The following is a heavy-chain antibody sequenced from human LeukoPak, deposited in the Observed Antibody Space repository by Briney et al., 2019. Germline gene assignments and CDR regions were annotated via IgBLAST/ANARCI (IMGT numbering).Heavy chain of an antibody. D-gene: IGHD2-2*01. J-gene: IGHJ4*02. Sequence: PGGSLRLSCAASGFTFSSYSMNWVRQAPGKGLEWVSSISSSSSYIYYADSVKGRFTISRDNAKNSLYLQMNSLRAEDTAVYYCARANCSSTSCYIAIDFWGRGTLVTVSS. V-gene: IGHV3-21*01. CDR3: ARANCSSTSCYIAIDF. CDR1: GFTFSSYS. CDR2: ISSSSSYI.